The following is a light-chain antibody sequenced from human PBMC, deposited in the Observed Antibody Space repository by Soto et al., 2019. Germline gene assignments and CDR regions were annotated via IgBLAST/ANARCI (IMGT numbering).Light chain of an antibody. CDR1: QDISSY. Sequence: AIRMTQSPSSFSASTGDRVTITCRASQDISSYLAWYQQKPGKAPKLLIYAASTLQSGVPSRFSGSGSGTDFTLTISCLQSEDFATYYCQQYYSYPWTFGQGTKGEIK. J-gene: IGKJ1*01. V-gene: IGKV1-8*01. CDR2: AAS. CDR3: QQYYSYPWT.